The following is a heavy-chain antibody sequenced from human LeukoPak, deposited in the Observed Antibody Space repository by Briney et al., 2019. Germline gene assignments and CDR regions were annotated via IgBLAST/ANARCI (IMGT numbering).Heavy chain of an antibody. CDR3: AGARHGDYRWDY. J-gene: IGHJ4*02. D-gene: IGHD4-17*01. CDR1: GYSFTNYW. V-gene: IGHV5-51*01. CDR2: IHSADSNT. Sequence: GESLKISCKDSGYSFTNYWIGWVRQMPGKGLEWMGIIHSADSNTKYSPSFQGQVTVSADKSISTAYLQWSGLKASDTAMYYCAGARHGDYRWDYWGQGTLVTVSS.